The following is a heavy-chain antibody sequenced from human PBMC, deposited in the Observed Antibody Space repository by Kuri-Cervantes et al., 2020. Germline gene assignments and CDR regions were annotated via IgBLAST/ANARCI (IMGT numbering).Heavy chain of an antibody. CDR1: GGSISSGSYN. D-gene: IGHD2-15*01. V-gene: IGHV4-39*07. CDR3: ARYCSGGSCYDAFDI. CDR2: IYYSGST. Sequence: SETLSLTCTVSGGSISSGSYNWGWIRQPPGKGLEWIGSIYYSGSTYYNPSLKSRVTISVDTSKNQFSLKLSSVTAADTAVYYCARYCSGGSCYDAFDIWGQGTMVTVSS. J-gene: IGHJ3*02.